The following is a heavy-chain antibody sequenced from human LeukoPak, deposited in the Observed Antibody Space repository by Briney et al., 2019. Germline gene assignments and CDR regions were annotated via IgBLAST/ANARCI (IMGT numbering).Heavy chain of an antibody. CDR3: ARGSGYSGNEMDY. Sequence: SETLSLTCGVYGGSFSGYYWSWIRQPPGKGLEWIGEINHSGSTNYNPSLKSRVTISVDTSKNQFSLKLNSVTAADTAVYYCARGSGYSGNEMDYWGQGTLVTVSS. D-gene: IGHD5-12*01. J-gene: IGHJ4*02. CDR2: INHSGST. V-gene: IGHV4-34*01. CDR1: GGSFSGYY.